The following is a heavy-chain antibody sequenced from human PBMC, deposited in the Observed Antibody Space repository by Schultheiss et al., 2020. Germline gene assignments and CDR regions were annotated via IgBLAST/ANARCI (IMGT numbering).Heavy chain of an antibody. CDR3: VRVCRASQSCYFDS. CDR1: GGSVSSGSYY. J-gene: IGHJ4*02. CDR2: IYYSGST. Sequence: SQTLSLTCTVSGGSVSSGSYYWSWIRQPPGKGLEWIGHIYYSGSTYYNPSLKSRVTISVDTSKNHFSLQLSSVTAADTAVYYCVRVCRASQSCYFDSWGQGALVTVS. V-gene: IGHV4-61*03.